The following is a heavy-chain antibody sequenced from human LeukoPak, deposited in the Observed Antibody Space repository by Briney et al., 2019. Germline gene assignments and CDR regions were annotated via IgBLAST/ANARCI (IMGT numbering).Heavy chain of an antibody. CDR1: GYTFTSYD. J-gene: IGHJ3*02. CDR3: ASGSGSYWAGGAFDI. V-gene: IGHV1-8*01. CDR2: MNPNSGNT. D-gene: IGHD1-26*01. Sequence: ASVKVSCKASGYTFTSYDINWVRQATGQGLEWMGWMNPNSGNTGYAQKFQGRVTMARNTSISTAYMELSSLRSEDTAVYYCASGSGSYWAGGAFDIWGQGTMVTVSS.